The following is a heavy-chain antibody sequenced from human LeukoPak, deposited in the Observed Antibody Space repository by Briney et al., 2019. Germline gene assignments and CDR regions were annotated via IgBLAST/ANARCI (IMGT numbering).Heavy chain of an antibody. V-gene: IGHV3-64D*06. J-gene: IGHJ1*01. CDR2: ISSNGGST. CDR1: GFTFSSYV. D-gene: IGHD2-15*01. CDR3: VKDRKYCSGGSCYSPYAEYFQH. Sequence: GGSLRLSCSASGFTFSSYVMHWVRQAPGKGLEYVSAISSNGGSTYYADSVKGRFTISRDNSKNTLYLQMSSLRAEDTAVYYCVKDRKYCSGGSCYSPYAEYFQHWGQGTLVTVSS.